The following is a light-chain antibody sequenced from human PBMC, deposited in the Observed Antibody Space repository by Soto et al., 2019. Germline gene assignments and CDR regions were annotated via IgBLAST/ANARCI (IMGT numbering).Light chain of an antibody. Sequence: IRMAQCPATLSASVGDRVTITCRASQSISSWLAWYQQKPGKAPNLLISDASSLESGVPSRFSGSGSGTGFTLTINSLQPDDFATYFCQQYNSYSRTFGQGTKVDIK. V-gene: IGKV1-5*01. CDR2: DAS. CDR3: QQYNSYSRT. J-gene: IGKJ1*01. CDR1: QSISSW.